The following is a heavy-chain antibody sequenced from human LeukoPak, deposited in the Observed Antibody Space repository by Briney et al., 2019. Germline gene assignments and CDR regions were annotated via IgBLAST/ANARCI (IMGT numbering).Heavy chain of an antibody. D-gene: IGHD3-10*01. CDR2: IYYSGHT. J-gene: IGHJ4*02. Sequence: SETLSLTCAVYGGSFSGYYWSWIRQPPGKGLEWIGYIYYSGHTKYNPSLKSRVTISVDTSKNQFSLKLTSVTAADTAVYYCARSVGSGSYFDYWGQGILVTVSS. CDR3: ARSVGSGSYFDY. CDR1: GGSFSGYY. V-gene: IGHV4-59*01.